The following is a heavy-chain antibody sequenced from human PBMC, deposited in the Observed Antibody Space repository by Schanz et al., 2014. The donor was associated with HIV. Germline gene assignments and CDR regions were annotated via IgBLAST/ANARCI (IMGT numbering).Heavy chain of an antibody. D-gene: IGHD2-2*01. CDR2: IMPKFGTE. Sequence: QVQLVQSGAEVKKTGSPVKVSCKAFGGTLSNYAISWVRQAPGQGLEWLGLIMPKFGTENYAQKYQGRVTITADESTSTAYMELSSLRSEDTAVYYCARDLSLASSTPTLAFDIWGQGTMVTVSS. J-gene: IGHJ3*02. V-gene: IGHV1-69*01. CDR1: GGTLSNYA. CDR3: ARDLSLASSTPTLAFDI.